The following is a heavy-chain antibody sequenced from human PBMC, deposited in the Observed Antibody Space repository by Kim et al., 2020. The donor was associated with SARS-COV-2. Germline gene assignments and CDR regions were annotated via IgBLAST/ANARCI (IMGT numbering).Heavy chain of an antibody. CDR1: GYTFTSYA. J-gene: IGHJ5*02. D-gene: IGHD4-17*01. CDR3: ARVEGGYDYGYPHWFDP. V-gene: IGHV7-4-1*02. Sequence: ASVKVSCKASGYTFTSYAMNWVRQAPGQGLEWMGWINTNTGNPTYAQGFTGRFVFSLDTSVSTAYLQISSLKAEDTAVYYCARVEGGYDYGYPHWFDPWGQGTLVTVSS. CDR2: INTNTGNP.